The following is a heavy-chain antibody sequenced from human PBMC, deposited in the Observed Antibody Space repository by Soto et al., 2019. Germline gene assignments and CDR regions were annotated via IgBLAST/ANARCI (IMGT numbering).Heavy chain of an antibody. J-gene: IGHJ5*01. Sequence: EVRLMESGGGLVQPGGSLRLSCAASGFRFSTYNMDWVRQAPGKGPEWIAHISTTSFTIYSAYSVKGRFTISKDNDRNSVYLEMNSLRDEDTAVYYCARDRCYDGTCYSASDSWGQGTLVTVSS. V-gene: IGHV3-48*02. CDR2: ISTTSFTI. CDR1: GFRFSTYN. D-gene: IGHD2-15*01. CDR3: ARDRCYDGTCYSASDS.